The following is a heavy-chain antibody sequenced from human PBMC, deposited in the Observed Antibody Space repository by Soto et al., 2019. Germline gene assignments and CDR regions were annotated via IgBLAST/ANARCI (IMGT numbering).Heavy chain of an antibody. J-gene: IGHJ3*02. CDR2: IYSGGST. V-gene: IGHV3-53*01. CDR3: ARVIAVAGHDAFDI. D-gene: IGHD6-19*01. CDR1: GFTVSSNY. Sequence: PGGSLRLSCAASGFTVSSNYMSWVRQAPGKGLEWVSVIYSGGSTYYADSVKGRFTISRDNSKNTLYLQMNSLRAEDTAVYYCARVIAVAGHDAFDIWGQGTMVTVSS.